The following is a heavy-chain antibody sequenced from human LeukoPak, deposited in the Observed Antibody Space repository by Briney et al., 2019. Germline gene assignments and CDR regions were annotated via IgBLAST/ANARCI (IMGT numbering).Heavy chain of an antibody. D-gene: IGHD3-22*01. V-gene: IGHV1-69*13. J-gene: IGHJ4*02. CDR3: ARDSVYDSSGYYSLYFDY. Sequence: GASVKVSCKASGGTFSSYAISWVRQAPGQGLKWMGGIIPIFCTANYAQKFQGRVTITADESTSTAYMELSSLRSEDTAVYYCARDSVYDSSGYYSLYFDYWGQGTLVTVSS. CDR1: GGTFSSYA. CDR2: IIPIFCTA.